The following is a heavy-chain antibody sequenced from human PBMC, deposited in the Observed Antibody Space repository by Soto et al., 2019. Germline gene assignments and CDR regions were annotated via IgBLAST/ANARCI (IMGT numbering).Heavy chain of an antibody. V-gene: IGHV4-4*02. CDR1: GGSISRSNW. Sequence: QVQLQESGPGLVKPSGTLSLTCAVSGGSISRSNWWSWVRQPPGKGLEWIGEIYHSGRTNYNPSTKSRVTRSVDKSKNQFSLKLRSVTAADTAVYYCWGYSYGSPIDYWGQGTLVNVSS. CDR2: IYHSGRT. J-gene: IGHJ4*02. D-gene: IGHD5-18*01. CDR3: WGYSYGSPIDY.